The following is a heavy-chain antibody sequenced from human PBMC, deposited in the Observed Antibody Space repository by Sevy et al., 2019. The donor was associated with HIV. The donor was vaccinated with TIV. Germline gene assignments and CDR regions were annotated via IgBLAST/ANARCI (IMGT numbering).Heavy chain of an antibody. CDR3: ARGLFDY. Sequence: SETLSLTCTVSGDSVSGGNYYWSWIRQPPGKGLEWIGYIYYSASTNYNPSLKSRVTISIDTSKNQFSLRLTSVTAADTAVYYCARGLFDYWGQGTLVTVSS. J-gene: IGHJ4*02. CDR1: GDSVSGGNYY. CDR2: IYYSAST. V-gene: IGHV4-61*01.